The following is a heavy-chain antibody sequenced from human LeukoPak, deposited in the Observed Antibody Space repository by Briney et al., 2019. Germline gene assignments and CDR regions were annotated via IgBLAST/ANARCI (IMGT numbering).Heavy chain of an antibody. V-gene: IGHV1-3*01. CDR1: GYTFTSYA. J-gene: IGHJ3*02. Sequence: ASVKVSCKASGYTFTSYAMHWVRQAPGQRLEWMGWINAGNGNTKYSQKFQGRVTITRDTSASTAYMEQSSLRSEDTAVYYCASNHRTGYFGGAAFDIWGQGTMVTVSS. D-gene: IGHD3-9*01. CDR2: INAGNGNT. CDR3: ASNHRTGYFGGAAFDI.